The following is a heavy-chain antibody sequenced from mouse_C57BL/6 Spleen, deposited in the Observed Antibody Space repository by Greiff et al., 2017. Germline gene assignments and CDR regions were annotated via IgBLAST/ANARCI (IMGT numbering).Heavy chain of an antibody. CDR1: GYTFTDYY. J-gene: IGHJ4*01. V-gene: IGHV1-26*01. Sequence: EVQLQQSGPELVKPGASVKISCKASGYTFTDYYMNWVKQSHGKSLEWIGDINPNNGGTSYNQKFKGKATLTVDKSSSTAYMELRSLTSEDSAVYYCARGDHGAMDYWGKGTSVTVSS. CDR3: ARGDHGAMDY. CDR2: INPNNGGT.